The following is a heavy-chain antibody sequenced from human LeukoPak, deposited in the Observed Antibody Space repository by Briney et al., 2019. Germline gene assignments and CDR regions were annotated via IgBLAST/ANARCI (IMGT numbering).Heavy chain of an antibody. D-gene: IGHD3-9*01. CDR1: GYIFIDYY. CDR3: ARESRYYDILTSYYNYYYMDV. CDR2: INPNSGGT. V-gene: IGHV1-2*02. J-gene: IGHJ6*03. Sequence: ASVKVSCKASGYIFIDYYMHWVRQAPGQGLEWMGWINPNSGGTNYAQKFQGRVTMTTDTSISTAYMELRGLRSDDTAVYYCARESRYYDILTSYYNYYYMDVWGKGTTVTISS.